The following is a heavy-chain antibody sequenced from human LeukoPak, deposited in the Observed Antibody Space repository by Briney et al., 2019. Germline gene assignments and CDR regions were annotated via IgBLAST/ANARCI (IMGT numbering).Heavy chain of an antibody. V-gene: IGHV1-24*01. CDR2: FDPEDGET. CDR1: GYTLTELS. CDR3: ATRDGYNSGSFYY. D-gene: IGHD5-24*01. J-gene: IGHJ4*02. Sequence: EASVKVSCKVSGYTLTELSMHWVRQAPGKGLEWMGGFDPEDGETIYAQKFQGRVTMTEDTSTDTAYMELSSLRSEDTAVYYCATRDGYNSGSFYYWGQGTLVTVSS.